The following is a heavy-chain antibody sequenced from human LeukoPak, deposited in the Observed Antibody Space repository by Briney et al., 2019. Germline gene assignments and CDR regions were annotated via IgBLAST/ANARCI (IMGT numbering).Heavy chain of an antibody. D-gene: IGHD3-16*01. J-gene: IGHJ4*02. CDR1: GLTFTKYA. Sequence: GGSLRLSCAASGLTFTKYAMSWVRQAPGKGLQWVSAISVSGSTYYADSVEGRFTISGDTSKNTLFLQMDSLRAEDTALYYCASAGGDYWGQGTLATVSS. CDR3: ASAGGDY. V-gene: IGHV3-23*01. CDR2: ISVSGST.